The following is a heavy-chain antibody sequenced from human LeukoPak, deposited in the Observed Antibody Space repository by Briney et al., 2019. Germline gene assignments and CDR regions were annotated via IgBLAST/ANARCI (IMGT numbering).Heavy chain of an antibody. CDR2: INSDGSST. J-gene: IGHJ4*02. Sequence: PGGSLRVSCAASGFTFTNYWMHWVRQAPGKGLVWVSRINSDGSSTSYADSVKGRFTISRDNAKNTLYLQMNSLRVEDTAVYYCARDRGFYYVLDYWGQGTLVTVSS. CDR1: GFTFTNYW. V-gene: IGHV3-74*01. CDR3: ARDRGFYYVLDY. D-gene: IGHD3-10*02.